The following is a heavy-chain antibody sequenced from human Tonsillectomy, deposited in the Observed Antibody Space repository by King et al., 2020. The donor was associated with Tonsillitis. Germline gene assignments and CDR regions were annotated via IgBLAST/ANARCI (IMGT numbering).Heavy chain of an antibody. J-gene: IGHJ3*02. Sequence: VQLVEFGGGLVQPGGSLRLSCAASGFTFSSYDMHWVRQATGKGLEWVSAIGTAGDTYYPGSVKGRFTISRENAKNSLYLQMNSLRAGDTAVYYCARISRRGAFDIWGQGTMVTVSS. D-gene: IGHD2-2*01. CDR1: GFTFSSYD. CDR3: ARISRRGAFDI. CDR2: IGTAGDT. V-gene: IGHV3-13*01.